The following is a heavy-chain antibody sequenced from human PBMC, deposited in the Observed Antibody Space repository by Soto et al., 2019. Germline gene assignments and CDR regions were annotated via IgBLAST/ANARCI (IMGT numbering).Heavy chain of an antibody. CDR3: ARDSAIHRSFDY. V-gene: IGHV3-33*01. CDR2: IWYDGSNK. Sequence: GGSLRLSCAASGVTFSSYGMHWVRQAPGKGLEWVAVIWYDGSNKYYADSVKGRFTISRDNSKNTLYLQMNSLRAEDTAVYYCARDSAIHRSFDYWGQGTLVTVSS. CDR1: GVTFSSYG. J-gene: IGHJ4*02.